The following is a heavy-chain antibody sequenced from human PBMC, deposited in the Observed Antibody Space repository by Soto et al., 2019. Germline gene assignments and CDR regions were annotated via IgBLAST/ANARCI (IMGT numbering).Heavy chain of an antibody. J-gene: IGHJ4*02. CDR2: ISSLGTT. V-gene: IGHV4-59*01. CDR1: GGSISTYY. Sequence: QVQLQESGPGLVKPSETLSLTCTFSGGSISTYYWSWIRQPPGKGLEWIGYISSLGTTNYNPSLKSRVTISADSSKTQVSLKLSSVTAADTSVYYCAGDTMRFSSESWGQGNLVTVST. CDR3: AGDTMRFSSES. D-gene: IGHD3-10*01.